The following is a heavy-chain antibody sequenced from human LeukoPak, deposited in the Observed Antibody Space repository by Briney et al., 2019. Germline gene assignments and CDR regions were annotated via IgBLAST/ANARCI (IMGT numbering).Heavy chain of an antibody. V-gene: IGHV3-74*01. D-gene: IGHD3-10*01. CDR3: TRGGEEPFAH. CDR2: INVEGTTT. J-gene: IGHJ4*02. Sequence: PGGSLRLSCAGSGFTFTRFWMHWVRQAAGRERVGVSRINVEGTTTTYADSVEGRFSISRDEHTLYLQMNHLTVDDTAVYYCTRGGEEPFAHWGQGTLVTVSS. CDR1: GFTFTRFW.